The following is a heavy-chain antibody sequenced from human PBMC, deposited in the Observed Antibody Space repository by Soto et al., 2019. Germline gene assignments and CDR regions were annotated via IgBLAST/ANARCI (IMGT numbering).Heavy chain of an antibody. CDR2: INHSGST. CDR1: GGSFSGYY. CDR3: ARFLCWNYDHSPYSFDD. J-gene: IGHJ4*02. V-gene: IGHV4-34*01. D-gene: IGHD1-7*01. Sequence: PSETLSLTCAVYGGSFSGYYWSWIRQPPGKGLEWIGEINHSGSTNYNPSLKSRVTISVDTSKNQFSLKLSSVTAADTAVYYCARFLCWNYDHSPYSFDDWGQGTLVTVSS.